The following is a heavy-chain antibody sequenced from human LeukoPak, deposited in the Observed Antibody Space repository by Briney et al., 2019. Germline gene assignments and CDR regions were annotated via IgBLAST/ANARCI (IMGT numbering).Heavy chain of an antibody. CDR3: AKDRVDGSGSQFDS. D-gene: IGHD3-10*01. Sequence: GGSLRFSCAASGFTFSSYAMSWVRQAPGKGLEWVSAISGSGGSTYYADSVKGRFTISRDNSKNTLYLQMNSLRAEDTAVYYCAKDRVDGSGSQFDSWGQGSLVTVSS. V-gene: IGHV3-23*01. J-gene: IGHJ4*02. CDR1: GFTFSSYA. CDR2: ISGSGGST.